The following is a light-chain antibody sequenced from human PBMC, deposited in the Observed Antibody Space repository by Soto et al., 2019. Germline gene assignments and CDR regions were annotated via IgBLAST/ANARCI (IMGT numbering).Light chain of an antibody. CDR1: QSVGSY. Sequence: EIVLTQSPATLSLTPGERATLSCRASQSVGSYLGWYQHKPGQAPRLLIYDAPNRAPGIPARFSGSGCGTDFTLSISSLVAKDLAVYYCQQRSNWPRGTFGQGSKLEIK. CDR3: QQRSNWPRGT. CDR2: DAP. V-gene: IGKV3-11*01. J-gene: IGKJ2*01.